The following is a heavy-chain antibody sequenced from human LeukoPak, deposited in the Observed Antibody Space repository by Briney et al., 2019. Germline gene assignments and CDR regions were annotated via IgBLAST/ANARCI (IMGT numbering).Heavy chain of an antibody. Sequence: GASVEVSCKASGYTFTSYGISWVRQAPGQGLEWMGWISAYNGNTNYAQKLQGRVTMTTDTSTSTAYMELRSLRSDDTAVYYCARGQFFGYCSGGSCYSGRWYFDLWGRGTLVTVSS. D-gene: IGHD2-15*01. CDR2: ISAYNGNT. V-gene: IGHV1-18*01. J-gene: IGHJ2*01. CDR3: ARGQFFGYCSGGSCYSGRWYFDL. CDR1: GYTFTSYG.